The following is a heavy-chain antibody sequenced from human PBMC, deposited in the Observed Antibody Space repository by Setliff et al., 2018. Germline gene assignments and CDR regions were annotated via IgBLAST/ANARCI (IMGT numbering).Heavy chain of an antibody. V-gene: IGHV1-69*13. CDR2: IIPIFGTA. CDR1: GYTFTSYA. D-gene: IGHD3-3*01. J-gene: IGHJ4*02. Sequence: SVKVSCKASGYTFTSYAMHWVRQAPGQRLEWMGGIIPIFGTANYAQKFQGRVTITADESTSTAYMELSSLRSEDTAVYYCARDQGIGLSGSYSFFDYWGQGTLVTVSS. CDR3: ARDQGIGLSGSYSFFDY.